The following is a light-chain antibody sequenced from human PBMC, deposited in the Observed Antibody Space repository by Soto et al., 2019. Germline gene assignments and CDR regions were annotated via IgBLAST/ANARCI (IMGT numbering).Light chain of an antibody. CDR3: SSYTDSDSFSV. CDR2: EGR. CDR1: SGDVVGNDY. Sequence: QCLLNQPACVSGSCGQSITISCNGTSGDVVGNDYVSWYQQHPGKAPKLTIFEGRNRPSGVSNRFSGSKSGNTASLTISGLRAEDEAHYYCSSYTDSDSFSVFGSGTKVTVL. J-gene: IGLJ1*01. V-gene: IGLV2-14*01.